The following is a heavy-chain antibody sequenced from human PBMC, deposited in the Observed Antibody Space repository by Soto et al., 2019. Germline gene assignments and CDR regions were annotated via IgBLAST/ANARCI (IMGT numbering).Heavy chain of an antibody. CDR1: GGSFSGYY. CDR2: INHSGST. J-gene: IGHJ4*02. Sequence: SETLSLTCAVYGGSFSGYYWSWIRQPPGKGLEWIGEINHSGSTNYNPSLKSRVTISVDTSKNQFSLKLSSVTAADTAVYYCARAGLQYRIDYWGQGTLVTVSS. CDR3: ARAGLQYRIDY. V-gene: IGHV4-34*01. D-gene: IGHD4-4*01.